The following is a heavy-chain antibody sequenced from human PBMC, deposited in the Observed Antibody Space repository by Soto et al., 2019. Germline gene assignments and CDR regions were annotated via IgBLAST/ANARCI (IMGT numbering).Heavy chain of an antibody. J-gene: IGHJ6*02. CDR2: IYPGDSDT. V-gene: IGHV5-51*01. CDR3: AIYGDYVDFQYYYSGMAV. Sequence: KISWKGAGCKCISYGGGWVSKKHGKGLEWMGIIYPGDSDTRYSPSFQGQVTISADKSISTAYLQWSSLKASDTAMYYCAIYGDYVDFQYYYSGMAVWGQGTTVTVSS. CDR1: GCKCISYG. D-gene: IGHD4-17*01.